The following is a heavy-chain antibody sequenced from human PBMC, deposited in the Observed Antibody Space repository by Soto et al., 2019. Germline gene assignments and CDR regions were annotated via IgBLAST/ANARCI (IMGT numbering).Heavy chain of an antibody. CDR2: ISRDGGTK. Sequence: QVQLVESGGGVVQPGRSLRLSCAVSGFTVSTYGMHWVRQAPGKGLEWVAVISRDGGTKYYADSVKGRFTISRDNSRNKLFLEMNSRRGDDRAVYHCTGEVASGSWGQGPLVTVSS. V-gene: IGHV3-30*03. CDR3: TGEVASGS. J-gene: IGHJ5*02. D-gene: IGHD2-8*02. CDR1: GFTVSTYG.